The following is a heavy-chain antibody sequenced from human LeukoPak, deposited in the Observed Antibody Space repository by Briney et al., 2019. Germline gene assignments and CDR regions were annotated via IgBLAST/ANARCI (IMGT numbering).Heavy chain of an antibody. CDR1: GYTLTELS. V-gene: IGHV1-24*01. Sequence: EASVKVSCKVSGYTLTELSMHWVRQAPGKGLEWMGDFDPEDGETIYAQKFQGRVTMTEDTSTDTAYMELSSLRSEDTAMYYCATSHLGYYMDVWGKGTTVTVSS. CDR3: ATSHLGYYMDV. CDR2: FDPEDGET. J-gene: IGHJ6*03.